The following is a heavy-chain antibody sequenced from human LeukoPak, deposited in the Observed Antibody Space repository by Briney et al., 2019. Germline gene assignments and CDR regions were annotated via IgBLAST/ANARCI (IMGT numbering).Heavy chain of an antibody. J-gene: IGHJ5*02. V-gene: IGHV4-34*01. D-gene: IGHD1-26*01. Sequence: PSETLSLTCAVYGGSFSGYYWSWIRQPPGKGLEWIGEINHSGSTNYNPSLKSRVTISVDTSKNQFSLKLSSVTAADTAVYYCARDLMPLGFSGSYSGWFDPWGQGTLVTVSS. CDR3: ARDLMPLGFSGSYSGWFDP. CDR2: INHSGST. CDR1: GGSFSGYY.